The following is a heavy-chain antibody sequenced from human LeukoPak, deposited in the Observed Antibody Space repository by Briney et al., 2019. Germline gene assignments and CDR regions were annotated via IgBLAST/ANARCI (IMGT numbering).Heavy chain of an antibody. CDR1: GFAFDEHG. D-gene: IGHD2-2*01. V-gene: IGHV3-20*04. CDR2: INWSGGST. J-gene: IGHJ4*02. Sequence: GGSLRPSCTASGFAFDEHGMSWVRQVPGKGLEWVSGINWSGGSTGYADPLRGRFTISRDNAKNSLYLQMDSLRAEDTALYYCARAPITSPFYFDYWGQGTLVTVSS. CDR3: ARAPITSPFYFDY.